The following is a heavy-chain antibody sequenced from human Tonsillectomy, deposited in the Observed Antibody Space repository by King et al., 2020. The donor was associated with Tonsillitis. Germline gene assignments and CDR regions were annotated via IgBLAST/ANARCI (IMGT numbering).Heavy chain of an antibody. CDR1: GGSFSGYY. CDR2: INHSGST. CDR3: ARALGYCSSTSCSPFDY. J-gene: IGHJ4*02. D-gene: IGHD2-2*01. V-gene: IGHV4-34*01. Sequence: QVQLQQWGAGLLKPSETLSLTCAVYGGSFSGYYWSWIRQPPGKGLEWIGEINHSGSTNYNPSLKSRVTISVDTSKNQFSLKLSSVTAADTAGYYCARALGYCSSTSCSPFDYWGQGTLVTVSS.